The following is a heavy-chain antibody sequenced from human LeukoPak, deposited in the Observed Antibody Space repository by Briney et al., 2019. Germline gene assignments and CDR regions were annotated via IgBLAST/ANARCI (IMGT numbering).Heavy chain of an antibody. CDR1: GFTFSNYG. J-gene: IGHJ3*02. CDR2: ISSSSGGT. CDR3: AKVVSGTFDI. D-gene: IGHD3-10*01. V-gene: IGHV3-23*01. Sequence: PGGSLRLSCAASGFTFSNYGMSWVRQAPGRGLEWVSAISSSSGGTYYADSVKGRFTISRDNSKNTLYLQMDSLRAEDTAVYYCAKVVSGTFDIRGQRNMGTVSS.